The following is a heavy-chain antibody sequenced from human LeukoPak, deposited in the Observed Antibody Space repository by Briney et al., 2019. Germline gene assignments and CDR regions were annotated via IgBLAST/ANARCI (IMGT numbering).Heavy chain of an antibody. V-gene: IGHV3-48*01. J-gene: IGHJ4*02. Sequence: GGSLRLSCAASGFTFSSYSMNWVRQAPGKGLEWVSYISSSSSTIYYADSVKGRFTISRDNAKNSLYLQMNSLRAEDTAVYNCARDSYGLGYWGQGTLVTVSS. CDR1: GFTFSSYS. CDR2: ISSSSSTI. D-gene: IGHD5-18*01. CDR3: ARDSYGLGY.